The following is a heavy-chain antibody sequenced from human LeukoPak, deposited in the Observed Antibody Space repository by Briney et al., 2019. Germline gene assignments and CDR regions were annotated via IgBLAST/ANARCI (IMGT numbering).Heavy chain of an antibody. CDR2: INAGNGNT. Sequence: GASVKVSCKASGYTFTSYAIQWVRQAPGQRLEWMGWINAGNGNTKYSQKFQGRVTITRDTSASTAYMELSSLRSEDTAVYYCARDRPRLFYGMDVWGQGTTVTVSS. CDR3: ARDRPRLFYGMDV. V-gene: IGHV1-3*01. J-gene: IGHJ6*02. CDR1: GYTFTSYA.